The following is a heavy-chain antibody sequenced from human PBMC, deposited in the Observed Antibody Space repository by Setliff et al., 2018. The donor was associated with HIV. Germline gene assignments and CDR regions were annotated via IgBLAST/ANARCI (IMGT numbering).Heavy chain of an antibody. J-gene: IGHJ4*02. D-gene: IGHD6-19*01. CDR3: ARGKCNSGWYDVHYYFDN. CDR1: GYTFLSYG. Sequence: ASVKVSCKVSGYTFLSYGISWVRQAPGQGLEWMGWISTYNRDTNSAQKFEDRLSLSTNSSTSTAYMELRSLRSDDTAIYYCARGKCNSGWYDVHYYFDNWGQGTLVTVSS. V-gene: IGHV1-18*01. CDR2: ISTYNRDT.